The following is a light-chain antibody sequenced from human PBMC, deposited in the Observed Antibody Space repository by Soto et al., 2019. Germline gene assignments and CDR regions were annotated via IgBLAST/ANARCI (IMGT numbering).Light chain of an antibody. CDR2: DAS. V-gene: IGKV1-5*01. J-gene: IGKJ5*01. CDR1: QSISSW. CDR3: QQLNTYPQIT. Sequence: DIQMTQSPSTLSASVGDRVTITCRASQSISSWLAWYQQKPGKAPKLLIYDASSLQSGVPSRFSGSGSGTDFTLTISSLQPEDFATYYCQQLNTYPQITFGQGTRLEN.